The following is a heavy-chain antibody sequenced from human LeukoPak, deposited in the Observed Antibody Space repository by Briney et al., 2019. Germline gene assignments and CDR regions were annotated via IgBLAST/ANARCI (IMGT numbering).Heavy chain of an antibody. Sequence: SETLSLTCTVSGGSMSSSSYYWGWIRQPPGKGLEWIGEISHSGSTNYNPSLKSRVTISVDTSKNQFSLKLSSVTAADTAVYYCASIRGDRYYYYYYMDVWGKGTTVTVSS. CDR1: GGSMSSSSYY. D-gene: IGHD2-15*01. J-gene: IGHJ6*03. V-gene: IGHV4-39*07. CDR3: ASIRGDRYYYYYYMDV. CDR2: ISHSGST.